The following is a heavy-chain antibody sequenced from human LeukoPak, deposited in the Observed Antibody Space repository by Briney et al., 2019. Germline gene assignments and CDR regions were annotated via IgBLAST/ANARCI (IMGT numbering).Heavy chain of an antibody. Sequence: GGSLRLSCTASGLTVSSNCMSWVRQAPGKGLEWVSFIYSGGNTYYADSVKGRFTISRDNAKNSLYLQMNSLRAEDTAVYYCARDFSDDSSGYYGELDYWGQGTLVTVSS. CDR2: IYSGGNT. J-gene: IGHJ4*02. D-gene: IGHD3-22*01. CDR1: GLTVSSNC. V-gene: IGHV3-53*01. CDR3: ARDFSDDSSGYYGELDY.